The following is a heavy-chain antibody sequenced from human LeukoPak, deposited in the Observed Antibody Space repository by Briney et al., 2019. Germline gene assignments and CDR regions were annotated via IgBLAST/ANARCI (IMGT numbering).Heavy chain of an antibody. CDR1: GGSFSGYY. Sequence: PSETLSLTCAVYGGSFSGYYWSWIRQPPGKGLEWIGEINHSGSTNYNPSLKSRVTISVDTSKNQFSLKLSSVTAADTAVYYCARLGGGSTSLPFDYWGQGTLVTVS. J-gene: IGHJ4*02. CDR2: INHSGST. D-gene: IGHD2-2*01. V-gene: IGHV4-34*01. CDR3: ARLGGGSTSLPFDY.